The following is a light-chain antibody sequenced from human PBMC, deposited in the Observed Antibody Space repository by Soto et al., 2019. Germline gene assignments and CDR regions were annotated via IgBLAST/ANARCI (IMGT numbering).Light chain of an antibody. Sequence: QSVLTQPPSVSGAPGQRVTISCTGSSSNIGAGYDVHWYQQLPGTAPKLLIYGNSNRPSGVPDRFSGSKSGTSASLAITGLQAEDEADYYCQSYDSSFLVFGTGTKVTVL. J-gene: IGLJ1*01. CDR1: SSNIGAGYD. V-gene: IGLV1-40*01. CDR2: GNS. CDR3: QSYDSSFLV.